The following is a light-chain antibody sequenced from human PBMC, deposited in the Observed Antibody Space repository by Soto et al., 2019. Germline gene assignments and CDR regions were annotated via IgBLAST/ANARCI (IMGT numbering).Light chain of an antibody. CDR3: PQANSFPFT. Sequence: DIQMTQSPSSVSASIGDRVTITCRASQIIGTWLAWYQQKPGMAPTLLIYGASDLQSGVPSRFSGGGAGSDFTLTITSLQAEDSATYYCPQANSFPFTFGPGTKVEIK. J-gene: IGKJ3*01. CDR2: GAS. V-gene: IGKV1-12*02. CDR1: QIIGTW.